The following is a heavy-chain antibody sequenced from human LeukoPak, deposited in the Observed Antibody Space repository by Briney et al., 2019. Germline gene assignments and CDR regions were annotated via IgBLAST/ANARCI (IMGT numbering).Heavy chain of an antibody. Sequence: SETLSLTCTVSGGSISSYYWSWIRRPPGKGLEWIGYIYYSGSTNYNPSLTSRVTISVDTSKNQFSLKLSSVTAADTAVYYCARAPLRWEFDYWGQGTLVTVSS. D-gene: IGHD4-23*01. CDR1: GGSISSYY. CDR3: ARAPLRWEFDY. J-gene: IGHJ4*02. V-gene: IGHV4-59*01. CDR2: IYYSGST.